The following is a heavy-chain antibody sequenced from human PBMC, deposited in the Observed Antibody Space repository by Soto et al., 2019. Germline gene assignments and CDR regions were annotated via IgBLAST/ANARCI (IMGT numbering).Heavy chain of an antibody. CDR2: INAGNGNT. Sequence: ASVKVSCKAYGYTFTSYAMHWVRQAPGQRLEWMGWINAGNGNTKYSQKFQGRVTITRDTSASTAYMELSSLRSEDTAVYYCARDLWQWLVDYWGQGTLVTVSS. D-gene: IGHD6-19*01. V-gene: IGHV1-3*01. J-gene: IGHJ4*02. CDR1: GYTFTSYA. CDR3: ARDLWQWLVDY.